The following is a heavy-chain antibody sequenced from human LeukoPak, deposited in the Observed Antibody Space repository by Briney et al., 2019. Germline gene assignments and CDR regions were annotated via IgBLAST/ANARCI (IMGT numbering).Heavy chain of an antibody. D-gene: IGHD3-22*01. J-gene: IGHJ4*02. CDR3: ASESYYYDSRGYYFDY. Sequence: WETLSLTCGVYGGTFSAYYWSWIRQPPGKGLEWIGEISPSGSTTNYNPSLKNRVTISVDTSKNHFSLKLSSVTAADTAVYYCASESYYYDSRGYYFDYWGQGTLVTVSS. CDR2: ISPSGSTT. V-gene: IGHV4-34*01. CDR1: GGTFSAYY.